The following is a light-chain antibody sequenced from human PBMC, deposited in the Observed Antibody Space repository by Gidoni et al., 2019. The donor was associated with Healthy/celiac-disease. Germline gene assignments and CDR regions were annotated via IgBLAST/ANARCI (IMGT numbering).Light chain of an antibody. CDR2: DAS. V-gene: IGKV1-33*01. CDR1: QDISNY. CDR3: QQYDNLPPELT. J-gene: IGKJ4*01. Sequence: DIQMTQSPSSLSASVGDRVTITCQASQDISNYLNWYQQKPGKAPKLLIYDASNLETGVPSRFSGSGSGTDFTFTISSLQPEDIATYYCQQYDNLPPELTFXGXTKVEIK.